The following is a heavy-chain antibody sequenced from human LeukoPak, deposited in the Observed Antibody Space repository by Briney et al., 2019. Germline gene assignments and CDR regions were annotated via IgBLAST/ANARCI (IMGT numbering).Heavy chain of an antibody. CDR1: GFTFSSYG. CDR2: ISYDGSNK. Sequence: GRSLRLSCAASGFTFSSYGMHWVRQAPGEGLEWVAVISYDGSNKYYADSVKGRFTISRDNSKNTLYLQMNSLRAEDTAVYYCASSSFYDSSGYSYYFDYWGQGTLVTVSS. J-gene: IGHJ4*02. V-gene: IGHV3-30*03. D-gene: IGHD3-22*01. CDR3: ASSSFYDSSGYSYYFDY.